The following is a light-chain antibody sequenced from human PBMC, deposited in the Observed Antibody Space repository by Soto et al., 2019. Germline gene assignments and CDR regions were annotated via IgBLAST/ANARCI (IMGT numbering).Light chain of an antibody. CDR3: QQYNNWPMYT. CDR1: QSVSSN. Sequence: EIVMTQSPATLSVSPGERATLSCRASQSVSSNLAWYQQKPGQAPRLLIYGASTRATGIPARFSGSGSGTEFTLTLSSLQSEDFAVYYRQQYNNWPMYTFGQGTKLEIK. CDR2: GAS. V-gene: IGKV3-15*01. J-gene: IGKJ2*01.